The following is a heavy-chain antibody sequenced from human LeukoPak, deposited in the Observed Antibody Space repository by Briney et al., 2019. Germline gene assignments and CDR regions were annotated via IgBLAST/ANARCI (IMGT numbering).Heavy chain of an antibody. J-gene: IGHJ4*02. CDR3: ARDTHSRYGGNENDY. CDR2: ISSSSSYI. CDR1: GFTFSSYS. V-gene: IGHV3-21*01. D-gene: IGHD4-23*01. Sequence: GGSLRLSCAASGFTFSSYSMNWVRQAPGKGLEWVSSISSSSSYIYCADSVKGRFTISRDNAKNSLYLQMNSLRAEDTAVYYCARDTHSRYGGNENDYWGQGTLVTVSS.